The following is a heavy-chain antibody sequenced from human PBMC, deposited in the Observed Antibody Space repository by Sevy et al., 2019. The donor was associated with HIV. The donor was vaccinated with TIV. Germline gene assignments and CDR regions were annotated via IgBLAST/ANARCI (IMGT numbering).Heavy chain of an antibody. V-gene: IGHV3-21*01. J-gene: IGHJ4*02. CDR2: SSSSRSYI. Sequence: GGSLRLSCAASGFTFNTYTMNWVRQAPGKGLEWVSSSSSSRSYIYSADSVKGRFTISRDNAKNSLYLQMDSLTAEDTAVYYCARAWTTVTSTPTFDYWGQGILVTVSS. D-gene: IGHD4-17*01. CDR1: GFTFNTYT. CDR3: ARAWTTVTSTPTFDY.